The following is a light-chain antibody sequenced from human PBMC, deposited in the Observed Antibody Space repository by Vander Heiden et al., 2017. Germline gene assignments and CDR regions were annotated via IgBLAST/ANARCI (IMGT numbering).Light chain of an antibody. CDR1: QSISSW. J-gene: IGKJ4*01. CDR2: DAS. V-gene: IGKV1-5*01. Sequence: DIQLTQSPSTLSASVGDRVTITCRASQSISSWLTWYQQKPGKAPKLLIYDASSLESGVPSRFSGSGSGTEFTLTISSLQPDDFATYYCQQYNSYSLTFGGGTKVEIK. CDR3: QQYNSYSLT.